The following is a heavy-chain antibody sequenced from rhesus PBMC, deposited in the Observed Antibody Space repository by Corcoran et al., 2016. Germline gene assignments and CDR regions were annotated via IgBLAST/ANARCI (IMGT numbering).Heavy chain of an antibody. CDR2: FDPENGEA. D-gene: IGHD2-33*01. CDR3: ASGGYLGS. J-gene: IGHJ4*01. Sequence: EVQLVQSGAEVKKPGASVKISCKASGYTFTDHYLTWVRQAPGKGLEGMGRFDPENGEADYAQKVQDRVTITADRSTDTAYRELSSLRAEDTAVYYCASGGYLGSWGQGVLVTVSS. CDR1: GYTFTDHY. V-gene: IGHV1-111*02.